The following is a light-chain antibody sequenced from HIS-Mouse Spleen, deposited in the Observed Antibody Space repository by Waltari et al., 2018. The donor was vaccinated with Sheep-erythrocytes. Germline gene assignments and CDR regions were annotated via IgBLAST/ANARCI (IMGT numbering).Light chain of an antibody. CDR3: QAWDSSTAV. J-gene: IGLJ2*01. V-gene: IGLV3-1*01. Sequence: SYELTQPPSVSVSPGQTASITCSGDKLGAKYACWYQQKPGQSPVLVIYQDSKRPSGIPGGFAGSNSGNTATLTISGTQAMDEADYYCQAWDSSTAVFGGGTKLTVL. CDR1: KLGAKY. CDR2: QDS.